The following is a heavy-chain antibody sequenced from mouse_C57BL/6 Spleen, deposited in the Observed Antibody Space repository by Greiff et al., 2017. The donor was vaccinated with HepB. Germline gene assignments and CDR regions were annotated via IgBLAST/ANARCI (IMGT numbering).Heavy chain of an antibody. CDR3: ARGGSYGAWFAY. D-gene: IGHD1-1*02. J-gene: IGHJ3*01. CDR2: ISDGGSYT. V-gene: IGHV5-4*03. Sequence: EVKVVESGGGLVKPGGSLKLSCAASGFTFSSYAMSWVRQTPEKRLEWVATISDGGSYTYYPDNVKGRFTISRDNAKNNLYLQMSHLKSEDTAMYYCARGGSYGAWFAYWGQGTLVTVSA. CDR1: GFTFSSYA.